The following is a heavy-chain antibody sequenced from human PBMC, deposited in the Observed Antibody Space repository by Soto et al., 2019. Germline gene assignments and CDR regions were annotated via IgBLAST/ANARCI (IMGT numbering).Heavy chain of an antibody. J-gene: IGHJ4*02. CDR3: GRGRSGQIVVFY. CDR1: GYSFTGHY. CDR2: IGPESGAT. V-gene: IGHV1-2*02. Sequence: GASVKVSGKASGYSFTGHYIHCVRQAPEQGPEWMGEIGPESGATRYAQKFQGRVTMTMDTSITTVYMELNNLRPDDTAIYYCGRGRSGQIVVFYWGQGTPVTVSS. D-gene: IGHD1-26*01.